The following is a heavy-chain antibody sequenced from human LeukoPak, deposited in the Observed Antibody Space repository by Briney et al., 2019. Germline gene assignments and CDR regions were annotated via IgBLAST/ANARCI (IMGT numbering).Heavy chain of an antibody. CDR2: ISWNSGSI. D-gene: IGHD3-10*01. CDR1: GFTFSSYG. Sequence: PGGSLRLSCAASGFTFSSYGMSWVRQAPGKGLEGVSGISWNSGSIGYADSVKGRFTISRDNAKNSLYLQMNSLRAEDMALYYCAKAYGSGSYYKNAFDIWGQGTMVTVSS. CDR3: AKAYGSGSYYKNAFDI. J-gene: IGHJ3*02. V-gene: IGHV3-9*03.